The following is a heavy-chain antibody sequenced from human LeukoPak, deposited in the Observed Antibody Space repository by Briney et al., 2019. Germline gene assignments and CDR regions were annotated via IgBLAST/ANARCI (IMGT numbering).Heavy chain of an antibody. CDR2: IYYSGST. CDR3: ARDDFWSGYSHFDY. CDR1: SGSITSYY. J-gene: IGHJ4*02. D-gene: IGHD3-3*01. V-gene: IGHV4-59*12. Sequence: PSETLSLTCSVSSGSITSYYWSWLRQPPGKGLEWIGYIYYSGSTNYNPSVKSRVTMSVDTSKNQFSLKLSSVTAADTAVYYCARDDFWSGYSHFDYWGQGTLVTVSS.